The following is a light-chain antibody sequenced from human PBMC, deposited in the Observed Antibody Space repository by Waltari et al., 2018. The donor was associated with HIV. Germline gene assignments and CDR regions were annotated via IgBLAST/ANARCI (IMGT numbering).Light chain of an antibody. V-gene: IGLV2-8*01. Sequence: QSALTQPPSASGSPGQSVTISCTGTRSDVGGYNYVSWYQQHTGKAPKLMIYEVTKRPSGVPDRFSGSRSGNTASLTVSGLQAEDEADYFCSSYAGSKNLVVFGGGTKLTVL. CDR3: SSYAGSKNLVV. CDR1: RSDVGGYNY. J-gene: IGLJ2*01. CDR2: EVT.